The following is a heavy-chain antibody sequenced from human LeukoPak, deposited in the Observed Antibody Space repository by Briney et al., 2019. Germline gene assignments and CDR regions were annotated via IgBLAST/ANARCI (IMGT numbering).Heavy chain of an antibody. J-gene: IGHJ4*02. CDR3: AIPLVDGGFY. D-gene: IGHD3-10*01. CDR2: INPNSGGT. Sequence: ASVKVSCKASGYTFTGYYMHWVRQAPGQGLEWMGWINPNSGGTNYAQKFRDRVTMTRDTSISTAYMELSGLRPDDTAVYYCAIPLVDGGFYWGQGTLVTVSS. V-gene: IGHV1-2*02. CDR1: GYTFTGYY.